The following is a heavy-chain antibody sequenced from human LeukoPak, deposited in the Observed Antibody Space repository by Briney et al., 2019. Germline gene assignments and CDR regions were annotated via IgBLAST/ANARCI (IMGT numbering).Heavy chain of an antibody. D-gene: IGHD3-22*01. Sequence: GGSLRLSCAASGFTFSSYAMSWVRQAPGKGLEWVSAISGSGGSTYYADSEKGRFTISRDNSKNTLYLQMNSLRAEDTAVFYCAKEAMYYYDSSVPFNPWGQGTLVTVSP. J-gene: IGHJ5*02. CDR2: ISGSGGST. CDR1: GFTFSSYA. CDR3: AKEAMYYYDSSVPFNP. V-gene: IGHV3-23*01.